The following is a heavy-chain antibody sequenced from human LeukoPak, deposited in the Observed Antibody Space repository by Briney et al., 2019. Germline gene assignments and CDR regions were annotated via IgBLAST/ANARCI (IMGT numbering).Heavy chain of an antibody. D-gene: IGHD5-24*01. Sequence: SQTLSLTCAVSGGSISSGGYSWSWIRQPPGKGLEWIGEINHSGSTNYNPSLKSRVTISVDTSKNQFSLKLSSVTAADTAVYYCATEDGDGYNLYWGQGTLVTVSS. CDR3: ATEDGDGYNLY. CDR2: INHSGST. CDR1: GGSISSGGYS. J-gene: IGHJ4*02. V-gene: IGHV4-30-2*01.